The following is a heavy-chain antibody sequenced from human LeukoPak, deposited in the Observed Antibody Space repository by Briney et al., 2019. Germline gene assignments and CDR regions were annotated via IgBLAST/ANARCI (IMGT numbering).Heavy chain of an antibody. D-gene: IGHD4-17*01. Sequence: GGSLRLSCATSGFTFNNYNMNWVRQAPGRALEWVSSITSSGTYIFYADSVKGRFTISRDNAKNSLYLQMNSLRAEDTAVYYCAILTVTTAYWGQGTLVTVSS. CDR2: ITSSGTYI. CDR3: AILTVTTAY. J-gene: IGHJ4*02. V-gene: IGHV3-21*04. CDR1: GFTFNNYN.